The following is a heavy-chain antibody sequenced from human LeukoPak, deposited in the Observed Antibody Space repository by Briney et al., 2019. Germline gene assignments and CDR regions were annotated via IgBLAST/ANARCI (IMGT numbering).Heavy chain of an antibody. CDR3: ARWGDSSGWYGWFDP. Sequence: SETLSLTCTVSGGSISSGGYYWSWIRQHPGKGLEWIGYIYYSGSTYYNPSLKSRVTISVDTSKNQFSLKLSSVTAADTAVYYCARWGDSSGWYGWFDPWGQGTLVTVSS. J-gene: IGHJ5*02. CDR2: IYYSGST. D-gene: IGHD6-19*01. CDR1: GGSISSGGYY. V-gene: IGHV4-31*03.